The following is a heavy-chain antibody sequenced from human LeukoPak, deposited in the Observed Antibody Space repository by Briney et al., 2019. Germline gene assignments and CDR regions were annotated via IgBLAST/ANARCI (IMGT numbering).Heavy chain of an antibody. CDR3: AKENYGDSTGGRFQH. V-gene: IGHV3-23*01. CDR2: ISGSGGST. CDR1: GFTFSSYG. J-gene: IGHJ1*01. Sequence: GGSLRLSCAASGFTFSSYGMSWVRQAPGKGLEWVSAISGSGGSTYYADSVKGRFTISRDNSKNTLYLQMNSLRAEDTAVYYCAKENYGDSTGGRFQHWGQGTLVTVSS. D-gene: IGHD4-17*01.